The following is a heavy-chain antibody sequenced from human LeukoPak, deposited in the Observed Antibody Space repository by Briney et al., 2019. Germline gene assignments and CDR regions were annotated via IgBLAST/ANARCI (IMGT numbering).Heavy chain of an antibody. Sequence: APVKVSCKASGYTFTIYGISWVRQAPAQGMEWMGWISAYNGNTNYAQKLQGRVTMTTDTSTSTAYMELRSLRSDDTAVYYCASLGMVTTGYYYYMDVWGKGTTVTVSS. CDR1: GYTFTIYG. CDR3: ASLGMVTTGYYYYMDV. V-gene: IGHV1-18*01. CDR2: ISAYNGNT. D-gene: IGHD2-21*02. J-gene: IGHJ6*03.